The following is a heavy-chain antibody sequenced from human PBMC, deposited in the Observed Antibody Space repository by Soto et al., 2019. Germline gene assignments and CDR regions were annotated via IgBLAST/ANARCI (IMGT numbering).Heavy chain of an antibody. CDR2: LSYDGNNK. V-gene: IGHV3-30-3*01. D-gene: IGHD2-15*01. Sequence: QVQLVESGGGVVQPGRSLRLSCAASGFTFSNYAMYWVHQAPGKGLEWVAVLSYDGNNKYYADSVKGRFTISRDNSKNTLYLQMNSLRVEDTAVYYCARAGCDGGSCYTLVGLRYGMDVWGQGTTVTVSS. J-gene: IGHJ6*02. CDR3: ARAGCDGGSCYTLVGLRYGMDV. CDR1: GFTFSNYA.